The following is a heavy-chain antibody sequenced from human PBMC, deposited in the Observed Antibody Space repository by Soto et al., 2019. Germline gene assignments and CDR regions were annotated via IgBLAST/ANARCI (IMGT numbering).Heavy chain of an antibody. CDR1: GFTISSNA. CDR3: AKDKPGTTSFDY. V-gene: IGHV3-23*01. Sequence: EVQLLESGGGLVQPGGSLRLSRAASGFTISSNAMYWVRQAPGKGLEWVSAISDRGDTTHYADSVKGRFTISRDTSKNTLYLQLNALRADDTAVYYCAKDKPGTTSFDYWGQGTLVTVSS. J-gene: IGHJ4*02. CDR2: ISDRGDTT. D-gene: IGHD1-1*01.